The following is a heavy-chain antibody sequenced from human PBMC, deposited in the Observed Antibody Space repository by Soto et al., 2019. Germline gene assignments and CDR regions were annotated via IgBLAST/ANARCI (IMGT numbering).Heavy chain of an antibody. D-gene: IGHD6-13*01. J-gene: IGHJ4*02. V-gene: IGHV4-39*01. CDR1: GGSISSSSYY. CDR2: INYSGST. Sequence: PSETLSLTCTVSGGSISSSSYYWGWIRPPPGKGLEWIGSINYSGSTYSNPSLKSRVTISVDTSKNQFSLKLSSVTAADTAVYYCARHESEAGYSSSWPFDYWGQGTLVTVSS. CDR3: ARHESEAGYSSSWPFDY.